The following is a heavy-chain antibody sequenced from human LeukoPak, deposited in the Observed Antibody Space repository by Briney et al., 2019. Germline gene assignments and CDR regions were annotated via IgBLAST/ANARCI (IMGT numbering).Heavy chain of an antibody. CDR1: AGSISRYY. Sequence: SETLSLTCSVSAGSISRYYWSWIRQPPGKGLEWIGEINHSGSTNYNPSLKSRVTISVDTSKNQFSLKLSSVTAADTAVYYCARVRWSGAAAVDYWGQGTLVTVSS. J-gene: IGHJ4*02. V-gene: IGHV4-34*01. CDR2: INHSGST. CDR3: ARVRWSGAAAVDY. D-gene: IGHD4-23*01.